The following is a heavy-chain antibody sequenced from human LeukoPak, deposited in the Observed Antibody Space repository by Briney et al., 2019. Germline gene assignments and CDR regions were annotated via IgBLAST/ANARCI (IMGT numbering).Heavy chain of an antibody. D-gene: IGHD5-18*01. Sequence: SETLSLTCAVSGGSISDSNWWNWLRQSPGKGLEWIGKIYQSGSTNYNPSLKNRVTISVDKSKNQFSLSLNSVTAADTAVYYCARHPGTAMGIYALDVWGQGTMVTVSS. CDR1: GGSISDSNW. J-gene: IGHJ3*01. CDR2: IYQSGST. CDR3: ARHPGTAMGIYALDV. V-gene: IGHV4-4*02.